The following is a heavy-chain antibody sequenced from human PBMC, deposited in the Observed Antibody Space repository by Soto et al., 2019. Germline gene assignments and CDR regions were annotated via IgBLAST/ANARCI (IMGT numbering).Heavy chain of an antibody. Sequence: GESLKISCAASGFTFSSYAMSWVRQAPGKGLEWVSAISGSGGSTYYADSVKGRFTISRDNSKNTLYLQMNSLRAEDTAVYYCAKGVGGSGSYYDPVDYWGQGTLVTVSS. V-gene: IGHV3-23*01. CDR2: ISGSGGST. J-gene: IGHJ4*02. CDR3: AKGVGGSGSYYDPVDY. D-gene: IGHD3-10*01. CDR1: GFTFSSYA.